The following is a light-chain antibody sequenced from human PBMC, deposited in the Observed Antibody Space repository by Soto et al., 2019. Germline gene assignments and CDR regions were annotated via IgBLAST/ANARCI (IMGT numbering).Light chain of an antibody. V-gene: IGLV2-14*01. J-gene: IGLJ2*01. CDR2: DVS. Sequence: QSALTQPASVSGSPGPSITISCTGTSSDVGGYNYVSWYQQHPGKAPILLIYDVSNRPSGVSNRFSGSKSGNTASLTISGRQAEDEADEYCSAYTSGSTLYGVCGGGTKLTVL. CDR3: SAYTSGSTLYGV. CDR1: SSDVGGYNY.